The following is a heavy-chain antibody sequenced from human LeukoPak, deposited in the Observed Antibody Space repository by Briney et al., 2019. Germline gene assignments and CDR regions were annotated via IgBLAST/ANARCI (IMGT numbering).Heavy chain of an antibody. D-gene: IGHD1-26*01. V-gene: IGHV4-61*02. Sequence: SQTLSLTCTVSGGSLTSGNYYWSWIRQPAGKGLEWIGRIYTAGSTNYNPSLKSRVTMSVNTSKNQFSLKLNSVTAADTAVYYCARDSSGTYYDAYFKYWGQGTLVTVSS. CDR3: ARDSSGTYYDAYFKY. J-gene: IGHJ4*02. CDR1: GGSLTSGNYY. CDR2: IYTAGST.